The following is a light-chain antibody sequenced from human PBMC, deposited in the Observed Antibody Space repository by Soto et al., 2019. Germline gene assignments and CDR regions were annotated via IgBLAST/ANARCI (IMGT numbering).Light chain of an antibody. CDR2: GAS. J-gene: IGKJ4*01. CDR3: RQYNNWPPLT. V-gene: IGKV3-15*01. Sequence: EIVMTQSPATLSVSPGERATLSCRASQSVSSNLAWYQQKPGQAPRLLIYGASTRATGIPARFSGSGSGTEFPLTISRPQSEDFAVYYCRQYNNWPPLTFGGGTKVEIK. CDR1: QSVSSN.